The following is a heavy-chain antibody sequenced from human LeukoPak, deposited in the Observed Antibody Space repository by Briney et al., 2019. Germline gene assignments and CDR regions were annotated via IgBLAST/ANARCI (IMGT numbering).Heavy chain of an antibody. J-gene: IGHJ4*02. CDR2: IIPIFGTA. Sequence: SVKVSCKASGGTFSSYAISWVRQAPGQGLEWMGGIIPIFGTANYAQKFQGRVTITADESTSTAYMELSSLRSEDTAVYYCARGEPAFSSGWYTYYFDYWGQGTLVAVSS. CDR1: GGTFSSYA. CDR3: ARGEPAFSSGWYTYYFDY. D-gene: IGHD6-19*01. V-gene: IGHV1-69*13.